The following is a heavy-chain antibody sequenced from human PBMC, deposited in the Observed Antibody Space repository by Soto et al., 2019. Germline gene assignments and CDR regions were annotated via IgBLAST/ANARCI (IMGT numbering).Heavy chain of an antibody. CDR2: IIPIFGTA. D-gene: IGHD6-19*01. CDR3: ARATSGGFAFEI. V-gene: IGHV1-69*13. Sequence: SVKVSCKASGGTLSSYAISWVRQAPGQGLEWMGGIIPIFGTANYAQKFQGRVTITADESISTAYMELSSLRFDDTAVSYCARATSGGFAFEIWGQGTVVTVSS. J-gene: IGHJ3*02. CDR1: GGTLSSYA.